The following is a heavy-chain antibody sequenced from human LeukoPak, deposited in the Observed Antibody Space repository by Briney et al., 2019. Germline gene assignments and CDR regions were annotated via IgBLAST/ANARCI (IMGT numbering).Heavy chain of an antibody. CDR1: GYSISSGYY. CDR2: IYHSGST. Sequence: SETLSLTCTVSGYSISSGYYWGWIRPPPGKGLEWIGSIYHSGSTYYNPSLKSRVTISVDTSKNQFSLKLSSVTAADTAVYYCARVRFLGKGNWFDPWGQGTLVTASS. V-gene: IGHV4-38-2*02. J-gene: IGHJ5*02. D-gene: IGHD3-16*01. CDR3: ARVRFLGKGNWFDP.